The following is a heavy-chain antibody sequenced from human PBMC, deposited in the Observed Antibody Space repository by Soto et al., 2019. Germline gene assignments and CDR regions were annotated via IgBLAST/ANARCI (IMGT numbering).Heavy chain of an antibody. CDR2: INHSGST. CDR1: GGSFSGYY. J-gene: IGHJ4*02. Sequence: QVQLQQWGAGLLKPSETLSLTCAVYGGSFSGYYWTWIRQPPGTGLEWLGEINHSGSTNYNPSLKCRVTISVDPSKNQFSLKLTSVTAADTAVYDWARDKLSGLFDYWGQGTMVTFSS. V-gene: IGHV4-34*01. D-gene: IGHD2-15*01. CDR3: ARDKLSGLFDY.